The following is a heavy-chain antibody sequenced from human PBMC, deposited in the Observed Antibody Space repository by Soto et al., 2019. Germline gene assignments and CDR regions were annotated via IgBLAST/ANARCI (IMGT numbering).Heavy chain of an antibody. CDR1: GFTFSSYS. CDR2: ISSSSSYI. V-gene: IGHV3-21*01. J-gene: IGHJ6*02. D-gene: IGHD2-21*02. Sequence: KPGGSLRLSCAASGFTFSSYSMNWVRQAPGKGLEWVSSISSSSSYIYYADSVKGRFTISRDNAKNSLYLQMNSLRAEDTAVYYCARDQVVTAIPPYYYYYYGMDVWGQGTTVTVSS. CDR3: ARDQVVTAIPPYYYYYYGMDV.